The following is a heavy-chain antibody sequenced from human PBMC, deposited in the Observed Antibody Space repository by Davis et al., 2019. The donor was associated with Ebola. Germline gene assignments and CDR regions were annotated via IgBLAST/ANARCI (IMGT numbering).Heavy chain of an antibody. CDR3: ARDHVTVTTYYGMDV. Sequence: GGSLRLSCAASGLTFSSYAMHWVRQAPGKGLEWVAVISYDGSNKYYADSVKGRFTISRDNSKNTLYLQMSSLRAEDTAVYYCARDHVTVTTYYGMDVWGKGTTVTVSS. CDR2: ISYDGSNK. CDR1: GLTFSSYA. V-gene: IGHV3-30-3*01. J-gene: IGHJ6*04. D-gene: IGHD4-11*01.